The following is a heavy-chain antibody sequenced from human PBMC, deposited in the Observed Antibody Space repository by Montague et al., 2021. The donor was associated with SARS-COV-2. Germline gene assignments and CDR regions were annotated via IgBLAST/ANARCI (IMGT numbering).Heavy chain of an antibody. Sequence: SETLSLTCTVSGGSISSSSHYWGWIRQPPGKGLEWIGSIYYSGSTYYNESLKSRVTISVDTSKNQFSLKLSSVTAADTAVYYCARLSNYYGSGSYYPHNYYYYGMDVWGQGTTVTVSS. CDR1: GGSISSSSHY. J-gene: IGHJ6*02. CDR3: ARLSNYYGSGSYYPHNYYYYGMDV. CDR2: IYYSGST. D-gene: IGHD3-10*01. V-gene: IGHV4-39*01.